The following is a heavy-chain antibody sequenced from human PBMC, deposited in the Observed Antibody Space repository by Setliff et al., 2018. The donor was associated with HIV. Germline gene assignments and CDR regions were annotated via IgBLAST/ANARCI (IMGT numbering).Heavy chain of an antibody. CDR2: ITGDGSYT. CDR3: AKQRYYDGNGGFDV. D-gene: IGHD3-3*01. J-gene: IGHJ3*01. CDR1: GFTFRSYC. Sequence: GSLRLSCAASGFTFRSYCMAWVRQAPGKGLEWVSVITGDGSYTYYADSVKGRFTISRDNSKSTLYLQLNSLRAEDTALYYCAKQRYYDGNGGFDVWGQGTMVTVSS. V-gene: IGHV3-23*01.